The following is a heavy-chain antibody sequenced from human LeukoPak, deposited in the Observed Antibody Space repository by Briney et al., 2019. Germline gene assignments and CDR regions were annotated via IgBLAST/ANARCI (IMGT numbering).Heavy chain of an antibody. CDR1: GLTFSDYR. CDR2: TAGADDVI. V-gene: IGHV3-23*01. CDR3: AKTRWWQYYFDY. J-gene: IGHJ4*02. D-gene: IGHD2-15*01. Sequence: SGGSLRLSCAVSGLTFSDYRMIWVRQAPEKRLEWVAVTAGADDVIQYADSVKGRFTISTDNSKNTVYLQMNSLRAEDTALYFCAKTRWWQYYFDYWGQGTLVTVSS.